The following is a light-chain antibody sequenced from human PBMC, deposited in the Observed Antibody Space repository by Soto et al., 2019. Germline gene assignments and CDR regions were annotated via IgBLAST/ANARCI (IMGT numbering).Light chain of an antibody. J-gene: IGLJ2*01. CDR1: SSNIGSNT. CDR3: GAWDDSLNGVV. V-gene: IGLV1-44*01. CDR2: SNN. Sequence: QSVLTRPPSASGTPGQRVTISCSGSSSNIGSNTVNWYQQLPGTAPNLLIYSNNQRPSRVPERFSGSKSGTSASLAISGLQSEDEADYYCGAWDDSLNGVVFGGGTKLTVL.